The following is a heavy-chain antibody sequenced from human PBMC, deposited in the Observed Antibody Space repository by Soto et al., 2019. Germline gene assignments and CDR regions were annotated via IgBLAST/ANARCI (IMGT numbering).Heavy chain of an antibody. J-gene: IGHJ5*02. D-gene: IGHD3-10*01. CDR1: GFAFGDYY. CDR2: IDSGGVST. V-gene: IGHV3-11*01. Sequence: PAESLTLTCTVSGFAFGDYYMSWIRQAPGKGLEWVCYIDSGGVSTYNTSSVRGRFTILRDTAKKTAYLQMSRLGVEETALYYCGRPYYNYTLSCFDPWGQGTLVTVSS. CDR3: GRPYYNYTLSCFDP.